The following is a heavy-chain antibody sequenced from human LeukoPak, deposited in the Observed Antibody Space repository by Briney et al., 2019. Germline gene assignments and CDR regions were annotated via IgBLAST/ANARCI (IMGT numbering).Heavy chain of an antibody. Sequence: GGSLRLSCAASRFTFSSYGMHWVRQAPGKGLEWVAFIRYDGSNKYYADSVKGRFTISRDNSKNTLYLQMNSLRAEDTAVYYCAKDRGFLDYWGQGTLVTVSS. D-gene: IGHD5-12*01. CDR2: IRYDGSNK. CDR3: AKDRGFLDY. J-gene: IGHJ4*02. V-gene: IGHV3-30*02. CDR1: RFTFSSYG.